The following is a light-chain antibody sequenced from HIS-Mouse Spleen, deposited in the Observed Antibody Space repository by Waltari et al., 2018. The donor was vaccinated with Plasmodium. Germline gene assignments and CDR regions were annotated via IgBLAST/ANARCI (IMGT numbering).Light chain of an antibody. CDR1: ALPTKY. V-gene: IGLV3-10*01. CDR2: EDS. J-gene: IGLJ3*02. Sequence: SYELTQPPSVSVSPGQTARITCSGDALPTKYAYWYQQKSGQAPVLVIYEDSKRPSGIPERFSGSSSGTMATLTISGAQVEDEADYYCYSTDSSGNHGRVFGGGTKLTVL. CDR3: YSTDSSGNHGRV.